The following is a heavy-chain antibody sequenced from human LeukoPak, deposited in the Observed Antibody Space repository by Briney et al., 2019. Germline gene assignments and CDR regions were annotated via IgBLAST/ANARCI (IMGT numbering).Heavy chain of an antibody. Sequence: PGGSLRLSCAASGFTFSSYWMHWVRQAPGKGLVGVSRINNDGRSTNYADSVKGRFTISRDNAKNTLYLQMNSLRAEDTAVYYCAKDGHPYGSGTYLGGYWGQGTLVTVSS. V-gene: IGHV3-74*01. CDR1: GFTFSSYW. J-gene: IGHJ4*02. CDR3: AKDGHPYGSGTYLGGY. D-gene: IGHD3-10*01. CDR2: INNDGRST.